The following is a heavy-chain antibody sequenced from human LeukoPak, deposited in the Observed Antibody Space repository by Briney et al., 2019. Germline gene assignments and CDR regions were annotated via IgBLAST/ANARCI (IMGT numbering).Heavy chain of an antibody. CDR1: GYTFTGYY. D-gene: IGHD2-8*01. J-gene: IGHJ4*02. V-gene: IGHV1-2*02. CDR3: ARPKFHNEIFDY. CDR2: INPNSGGT. Sequence: ASVKVSCKASGYTFTGYYMHWVRQAPGQGLEWMGWINPNSGGTNYAQKFQGRVTMTRDTSISTAYMELSRLRSDDTAVYYCARPKFHNEIFDYWGQGTLVTVSS.